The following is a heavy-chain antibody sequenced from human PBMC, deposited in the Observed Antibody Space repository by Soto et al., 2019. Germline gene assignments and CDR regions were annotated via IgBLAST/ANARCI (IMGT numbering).Heavy chain of an antibody. CDR1: GYSFTSYW. D-gene: IGHD5-12*01. V-gene: IGHV5-10-1*01. Sequence: GESLKISCKGSGYSFTSYWISWVRQMPGKGLEWMGRIDPSDSYTNYSPSFQGHVTISADKSISTAYLQWSSLKASDTAMYYCASPGYSGYDSQTSMEKLGHYYYGMDVWGQGTTVTVSS. CDR3: ASPGYSGYDSQTSMEKLGHYYYGMDV. J-gene: IGHJ6*02. CDR2: IDPSDSYT.